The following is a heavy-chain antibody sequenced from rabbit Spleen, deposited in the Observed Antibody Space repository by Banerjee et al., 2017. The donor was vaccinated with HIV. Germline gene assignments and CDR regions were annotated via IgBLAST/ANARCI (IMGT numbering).Heavy chain of an antibody. D-gene: IGHD7-1*01. CDR3: ARFYAGYGDFGYAAM. J-gene: IGHJ4*01. V-gene: IGHV1S45*01. CDR2: VDVGSSAFT. CDR1: GVSFSFNNY. Sequence: QEQLEESGGDLVKPEGSLTLTCTASGVSFSFNNYMCWVRQAPGKGLEWIGCVDVGSSAFTYFATWAKGRFTISKTSSTTVTLQMTSLTVADTATYFCARFYAGYGDFGYAAMWGPGTLVTVS.